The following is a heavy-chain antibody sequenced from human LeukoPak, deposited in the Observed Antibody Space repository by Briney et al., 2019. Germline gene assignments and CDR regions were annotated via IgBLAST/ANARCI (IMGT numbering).Heavy chain of an antibody. CDR2: ISGSSSTI. CDR1: GFTFSSYS. V-gene: IGHV3-48*01. CDR3: ARGPGQEYYVVYFDY. D-gene: IGHD3-10*02. Sequence: GGSLRLSCAASGFTFSSYSMNWVRQAPGKGLEWVSYISGSSSTIYYADSVKGRFTISRDNAKNSLFLQMNSLRAEDTAVYYCARGPGQEYYVVYFDYWGQGTLVTVSS. J-gene: IGHJ4*02.